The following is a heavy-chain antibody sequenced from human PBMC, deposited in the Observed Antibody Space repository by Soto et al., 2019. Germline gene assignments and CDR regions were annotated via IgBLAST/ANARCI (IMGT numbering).Heavy chain of an antibody. V-gene: IGHV4-34*01. J-gene: IGHJ4*02. D-gene: IGHD6-19*01. CDR2: INHSGST. CDR3: ARASKQWLARYYFDY. CDR1: GGSFSGYY. Sequence: SETLSLTCAVYGGSFSGYYWSWIRQPPGKGLEWIGEINHSGSTNYNPSLKSRVTISVDTSKNQFSLKLSSVTAADTAVYYCARASKQWLARYYFDYWGQGTLVTVSS.